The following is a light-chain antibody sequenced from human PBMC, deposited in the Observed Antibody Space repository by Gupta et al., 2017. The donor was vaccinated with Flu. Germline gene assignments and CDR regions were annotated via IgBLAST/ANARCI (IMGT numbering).Light chain of an antibody. Sequence: SALTQPRSVSGSPGPSVTISCTGTSRDVGGYNYVCWYQQHPGKAPNLMIYDVSKRTAGVPDRFSGSKAGNTASLTISGLQAEEEADYYGCADAGSDTWVFGGGTKLTVL. V-gene: IGLV2-11*01. CDR1: SRDVGGYNY. CDR2: DVS. CDR3: CADAGSDTWV. J-gene: IGLJ3*02.